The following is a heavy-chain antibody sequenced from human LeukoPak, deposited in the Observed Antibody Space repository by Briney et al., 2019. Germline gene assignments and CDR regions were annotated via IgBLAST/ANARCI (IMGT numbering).Heavy chain of an antibody. D-gene: IGHD3-16*01. J-gene: IGHJ4*02. V-gene: IGHV4-59*01. Sequence: SETLSLTCTVSGGSISSYYWSWIRQPPGKGLEWIGYIYYSGSTNYNPSLKSRVTISVDTSKNQFSLKLSSVTAADTAVYYCARVMITFGGAISDYFDYWGQGTLVTVSS. CDR3: ARVMITFGGAISDYFDY. CDR1: GGSISSYY. CDR2: IYYSGST.